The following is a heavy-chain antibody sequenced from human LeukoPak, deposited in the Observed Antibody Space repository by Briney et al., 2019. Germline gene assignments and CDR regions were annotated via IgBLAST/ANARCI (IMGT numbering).Heavy chain of an antibody. Sequence: PGGSLRLSWAVSGFTFSDYAMHWVRQAPGKGLEWVASIQSNGNEKYSSDSLKGRFTISRDNSKNTLYLQMNTVRPEDTAVFYCARGVTSWPQGPYHFDYWGQGILITVSS. CDR2: IQSNGNEK. J-gene: IGHJ4*02. CDR1: GFTFSDYA. V-gene: IGHV3-30*02. CDR3: ARGVTSWPQGPYHFDY. D-gene: IGHD2-2*01.